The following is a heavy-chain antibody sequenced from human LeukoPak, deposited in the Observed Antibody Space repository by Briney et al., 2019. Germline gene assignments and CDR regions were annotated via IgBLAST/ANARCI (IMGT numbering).Heavy chain of an antibody. D-gene: IGHD3-22*01. Sequence: GGSLRLSCAASGFTFSSYAMSWVRQAPGRGLEWVSAISGSGGSTYYADSVKGRFTISRDNSKNTLYLQMNSLRAEDTAVYYCAKDLTLFTMIVVVTAPEYCFDYWGQGTLVTVSS. J-gene: IGHJ4*02. CDR3: AKDLTLFTMIVVVTAPEYCFDY. V-gene: IGHV3-23*01. CDR1: GFTFSSYA. CDR2: ISGSGGST.